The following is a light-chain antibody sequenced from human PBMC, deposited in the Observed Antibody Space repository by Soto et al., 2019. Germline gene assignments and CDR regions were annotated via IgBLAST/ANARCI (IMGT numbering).Light chain of an antibody. Sequence: EVVLTQSPCTLSFSPWEGSTLSXXASQSISSYSLAWYQQKPGQAPRLLISGASSRATGVPDRFSVSGSGTDFTLSIRSLEPEDFAVYYCHYGNSPPWTFGQGTKVDIK. J-gene: IGKJ1*01. V-gene: IGKV3-20*01. CDR1: QSISSYS. CDR2: GAS. CDR3: HYGNSPPWT.